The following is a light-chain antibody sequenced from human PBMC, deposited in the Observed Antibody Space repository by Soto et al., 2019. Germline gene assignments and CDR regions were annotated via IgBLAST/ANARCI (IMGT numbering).Light chain of an antibody. CDR1: RCVNRSY. CDR3: QQYGNSPMYT. J-gene: IGKJ2*01. V-gene: IGKV3-20*01. CDR2: GTS. Sequence: PGERATLSCTASRCVNRSYLTWYQQKPGQAPRLLIYGTSSRATGIPDRFSGTGSGTDFTLTISRVEPEDFAVYYCQQYGNSPMYTFGQGTKLEIK.